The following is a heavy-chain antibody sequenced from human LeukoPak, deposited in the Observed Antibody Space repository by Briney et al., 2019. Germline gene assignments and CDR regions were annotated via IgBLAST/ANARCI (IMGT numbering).Heavy chain of an antibody. CDR1: GGSISSYY. CDR2: IYYSGST. J-gene: IGHJ2*01. Sequence: SETLSLTCAVYGGSISSYYWSWIRQPPGKGLEWIGYIYYSGSTNYNPSLKSRVTISVDTSKNQFSLKLSSVTAADTAVYYCAREGPGVYGLFFSRGWYFDLWGRGTLVTVSS. V-gene: IGHV4-59*01. CDR3: AREGPGVYGLFFSRGWYFDL. D-gene: IGHD6-13*01.